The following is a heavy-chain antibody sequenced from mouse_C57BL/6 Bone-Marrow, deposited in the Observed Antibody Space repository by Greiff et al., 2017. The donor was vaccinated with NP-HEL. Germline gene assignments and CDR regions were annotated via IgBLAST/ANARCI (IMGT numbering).Heavy chain of an antibody. CDR3: VYSNYGYFDY. D-gene: IGHD2-5*01. J-gene: IGHJ2*01. CDR1: GYTFTDYY. Sequence: VQLQQSGAELVRPGASVKLSCKASGYTFTDYYINWVKQRPGQGLEWIARIYPGSGNTYYNEKFKGKATLTAEKSSSTAYMQLSSLTSEDSAVYFCVYSNYGYFDYWGQGTTLTVSS. CDR2: IYPGSGNT. V-gene: IGHV1-76*01.